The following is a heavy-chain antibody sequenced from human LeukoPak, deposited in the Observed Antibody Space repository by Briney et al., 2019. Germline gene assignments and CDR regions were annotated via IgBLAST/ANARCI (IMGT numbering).Heavy chain of an antibody. D-gene: IGHD6-19*01. CDR2: ISAYNGNT. V-gene: IGHV1-18*01. Sequence: GASVTVSCKASGHTFTSYAISWVRQAPGQGLEWMGWISAYNGNTNYAQKLQGRVTMTTDTSTSTAYMELRSLRSDDTAVYYCARFGLGKHIEVAGIPFDIWGQGTMVTVSS. CDR1: GHTFTSYA. CDR3: ARFGLGKHIEVAGIPFDI. J-gene: IGHJ3*02.